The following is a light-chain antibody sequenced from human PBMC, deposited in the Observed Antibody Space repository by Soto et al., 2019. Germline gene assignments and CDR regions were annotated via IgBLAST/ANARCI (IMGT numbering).Light chain of an antibody. V-gene: IGLV2-14*03. CDR2: DVS. J-gene: IGLJ1*01. CDR1: SSDVGGYSY. CDR3: SSYTTSNTRQIV. Sequence: QSALTQPASVSGSAGQSITISCTGTSSDVGGYSYVSWYQHHPGKAPKLLIYDVSNRPSGVSNRFSGSKSDNTASLTISGLQPDDEADYYCSSYTTSNTRQIVFGTGTKVTVL.